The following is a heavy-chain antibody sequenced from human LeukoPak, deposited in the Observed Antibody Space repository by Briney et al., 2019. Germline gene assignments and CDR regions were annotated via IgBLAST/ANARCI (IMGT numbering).Heavy chain of an antibody. D-gene: IGHD2/OR15-2a*01. CDR1: GLTFSDHY. V-gene: IGHV3-72*01. CDR2: IRKKVNSYTT. CDR3: ARGYCRSTTSCYFDY. J-gene: IGHJ4*02. Sequence: GGSLRLSCAASGLTFSDHYMDWVRQAPGKGLEWVGRIRKKVNSYTTEYAATVKGRLTISRDDSKNSLYLQMNSLKTEDTAVYYCARGYCRSTTSCYFDYWGQGTLVTVSS.